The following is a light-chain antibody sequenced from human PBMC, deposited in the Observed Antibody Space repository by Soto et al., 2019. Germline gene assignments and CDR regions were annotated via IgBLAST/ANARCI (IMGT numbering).Light chain of an antibody. Sequence: EIVMTQSPATLSVSPGERATLSCRASQSVSSNLAWYQQKPCQAPRLLIYGASTRATGIPARFSGSGSGTEFTLTISSLQSEDFAVYYCQQYNNWPSITFGQGTRLEI. J-gene: IGKJ5*01. CDR2: GAS. V-gene: IGKV3-15*01. CDR3: QQYNNWPSIT. CDR1: QSVSSN.